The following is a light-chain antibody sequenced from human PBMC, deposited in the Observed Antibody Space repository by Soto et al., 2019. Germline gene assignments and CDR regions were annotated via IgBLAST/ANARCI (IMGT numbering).Light chain of an antibody. CDR2: AAS. CDR1: QSISSS. CDR3: QQGYSTPADT. J-gene: IGKJ2*01. Sequence: DIQMTQSPSSLSASVGDRVTITCRASQSISSSINWYQQKSGKAPKLLISAASRLQSGVPSRFIGSGSGTDFTLIISSLQPEDFASYYCQQGYSTPADTFGQGTELEIK. V-gene: IGKV1-39*01.